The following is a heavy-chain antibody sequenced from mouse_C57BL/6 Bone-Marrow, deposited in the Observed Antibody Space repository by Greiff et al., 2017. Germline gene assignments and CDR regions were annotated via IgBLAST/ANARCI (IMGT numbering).Heavy chain of an antibody. CDR1: GFTFSNYW. D-gene: IGHD2-1*01. J-gene: IGHJ4*01. V-gene: IGHV6-3*01. CDR3: TEDGKGAMDY. Sequence: EVKVEESGGGLVQPGGSMKLSCVASGFTFSNYWMNWVRQSPEKGLEWVAQIRLKSDTYATHYAESVKGRFTISRDDSKSSVYLQMNNLRAEDTGIYYCTEDGKGAMDYWGQGTSVTVSS. CDR2: IRLKSDTYAT.